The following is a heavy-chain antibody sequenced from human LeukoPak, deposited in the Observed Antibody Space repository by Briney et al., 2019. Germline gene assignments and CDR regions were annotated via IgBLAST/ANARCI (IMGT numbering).Heavy chain of an antibody. V-gene: IGHV1-46*01. Sequence: ASVKVSCKASGYSFTNYYLHWVRQAPGQGLEYMGIINSSGGSSGGSTTYAQKFQGRVTMTRDTSTSTVYMELSNLRSEDTAVYYCARGGYIYGSFDNWGQGTLVTVSS. CDR1: GYSFTNYY. J-gene: IGHJ4*02. CDR2: INSSGGSSGGST. D-gene: IGHD5-18*01. CDR3: ARGGYIYGSFDN.